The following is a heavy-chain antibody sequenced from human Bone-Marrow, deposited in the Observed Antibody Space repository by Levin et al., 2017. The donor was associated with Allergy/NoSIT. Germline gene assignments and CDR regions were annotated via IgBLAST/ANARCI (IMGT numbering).Heavy chain of an antibody. CDR1: GFSITSSSSY. D-gene: IGHD3-16*01. CDR2: IDYSGYT. J-gene: IGHJ5*02. V-gene: IGHV4-39*01. CDR3: ARHDGPNAFSKGFDP. Sequence: PSETLSLTCAVSGFSITSSSSYWGWIRQPPGKGLEWIGSIDYSGYTLYDPSLKSRVEISSDTSKNQFSLKLRSGTAADTALYYCARHDGPNAFSKGFDPWGQGILVTVSS.